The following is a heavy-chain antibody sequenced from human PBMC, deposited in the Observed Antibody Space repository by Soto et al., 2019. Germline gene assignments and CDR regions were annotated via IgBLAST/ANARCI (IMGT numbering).Heavy chain of an antibody. CDR1: VFTFSSYA. CDR3: ARDPTDTTPGDYYYGMDV. V-gene: IGHV3-30-3*01. Sequence: PGGSLRLSCASSVFTFSSYAMHCVRHSPGKWLEWVAVISYDGSNKYYADSVKGRFTISRDNSKNTLYLQMNSLRAEDAAVYYCARDPTDTTPGDYYYGMDVWGQGTTVIVSS. CDR2: ISYDGSNK. J-gene: IGHJ6*01. D-gene: IGHD1-1*01.